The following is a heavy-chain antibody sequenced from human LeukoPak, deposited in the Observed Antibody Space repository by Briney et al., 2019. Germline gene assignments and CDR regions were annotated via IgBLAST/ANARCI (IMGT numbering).Heavy chain of an antibody. Sequence: GGSLRLSCVASGFTLSTYSMSWVRQAPGRGLEWVANIHPEGNEKYHVESVKGRFTISRDNPKSSLFLQMNGLRVEDTAVYYCASGDAFSGDHWGQGTLVTVSS. J-gene: IGHJ4*02. D-gene: IGHD7-27*01. CDR2: IHPEGNEK. CDR3: ASGDAFSGDH. V-gene: IGHV3-7*01. CDR1: GFTLSTYS.